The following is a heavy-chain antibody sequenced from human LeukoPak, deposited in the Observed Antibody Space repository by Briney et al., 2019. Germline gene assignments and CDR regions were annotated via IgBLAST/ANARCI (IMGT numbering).Heavy chain of an antibody. CDR2: VSDSGVT. CDR3: ARQSSNDNFPRYFDR. V-gene: IGHV4-39*01. D-gene: IGHD1-1*01. Sequence: SETLSLTCSVSGDPISNSPYFWAWIRQRPGKGLEWIATVSDSGVTYNKPSLQSRVTISVDTSNNQFSLRVTSMTAADTAVYFCARQSSNDNFPRYFDRWGQGTLVTVSS. CDR1: GDPISNSPYF. J-gene: IGHJ4*02.